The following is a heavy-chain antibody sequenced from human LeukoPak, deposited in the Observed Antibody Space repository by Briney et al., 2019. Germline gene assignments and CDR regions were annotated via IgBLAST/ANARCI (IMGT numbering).Heavy chain of an antibody. CDR3: ASLAARPY. J-gene: IGHJ4*02. CDR1: GFTFSSYS. CDR2: ISSSRRYI. D-gene: IGHD6-6*01. Sequence: GGSLRLSCAASGFTFSSYSMNWVRQAPGKGLEGVSSISSSRRYIYYADSVKGRFTISRDNAKNSLYLQMNILSSEDTAVYYCASLAARPYWGQGTLVTVSS. V-gene: IGHV3-21*01.